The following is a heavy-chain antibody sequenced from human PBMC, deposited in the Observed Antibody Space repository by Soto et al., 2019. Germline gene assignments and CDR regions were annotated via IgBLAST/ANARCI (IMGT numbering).Heavy chain of an antibody. Sequence: GGSLRLSCAASGFTFSSYSMNWVRQAPGKGLEWVSSISSSSSYIYYADSVKGRFTISRDKAKNSLYLQMNSLRAEDTAVYYCARAGEYSSSSFDYWGQGTLVTVSS. V-gene: IGHV3-21*01. CDR1: GFTFSSYS. D-gene: IGHD6-6*01. J-gene: IGHJ4*02. CDR2: ISSSSSYI. CDR3: ARAGEYSSSSFDY.